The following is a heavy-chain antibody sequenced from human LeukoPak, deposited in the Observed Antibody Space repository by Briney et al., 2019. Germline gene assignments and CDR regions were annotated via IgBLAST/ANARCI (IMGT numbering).Heavy chain of an antibody. CDR2: IKSQTDVGTT. Sequence: QASETLSLTCTVSGYSISSGYYWGWIRQPPGKGLEWIGRIKSQTDVGTTDYAAPVKGRFTILRDDSRNMVFLQMNSLKTEDTGVYYCTTDDDDNALDYWGQGTLVTVSS. CDR3: TTDDDDNALDY. J-gene: IGHJ4*02. V-gene: IGHV3-15*01. D-gene: IGHD1-1*01. CDR1: GYSISSGYY.